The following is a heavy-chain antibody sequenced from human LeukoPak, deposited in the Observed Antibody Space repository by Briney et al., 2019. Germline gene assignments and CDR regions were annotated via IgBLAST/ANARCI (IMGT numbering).Heavy chain of an antibody. J-gene: IGHJ3*02. CDR2: ISAYNGNT. CDR1: GGTFSSYA. D-gene: IGHD6-19*01. V-gene: IGHV1-18*01. Sequence: ASVKVSCKASGGTFSSYAISWVRQAPGQGLEWMGWISAYNGNTNYAQKLQGRVTMTTDTSTSTAYMELRSLRSDDTAVYYCARNSGWMGDDAFDIWGQGTMVTVSS. CDR3: ARNSGWMGDDAFDI.